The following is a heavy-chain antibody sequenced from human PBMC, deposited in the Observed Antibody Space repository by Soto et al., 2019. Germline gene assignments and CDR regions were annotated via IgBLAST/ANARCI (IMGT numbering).Heavy chain of an antibody. CDR3: ARGSSSYYYYYGMDV. D-gene: IGHD6-6*01. V-gene: IGHV5-51*01. CDR2: IYPGDSDT. Sequence: LKISCKGSGYSFTSYWIGWVRQMPGKGLEWMGIIYPGDSDTRYSPSFQGQVTISADKSISTAYLQWSSLKASDTAMYYCARGSSSYYYYYGMDVWGQGTTVTVSS. CDR1: GYSFTSYW. J-gene: IGHJ6*02.